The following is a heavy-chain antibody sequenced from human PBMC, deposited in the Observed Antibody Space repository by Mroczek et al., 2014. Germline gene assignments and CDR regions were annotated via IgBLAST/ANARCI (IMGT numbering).Heavy chain of an antibody. J-gene: IGHJ3*02. CDR1: GGSFSGYY. Sequence: QVQLQQWGAGLLKPSETLSLTCAVYGGSFSGYYWSWIRQPPGKGLEWIGEINHSGSTNYNPSLKSRVTISVDTSKNQFSLKLSSVTAADTAVYYCARGLAAAGTRVAFDIVGPRDKWSPSLQ. V-gene: IGHV4-34*01. D-gene: IGHD6-13*01. CDR3: ARGLAAAGTRVAFDI. CDR2: INHSGST.